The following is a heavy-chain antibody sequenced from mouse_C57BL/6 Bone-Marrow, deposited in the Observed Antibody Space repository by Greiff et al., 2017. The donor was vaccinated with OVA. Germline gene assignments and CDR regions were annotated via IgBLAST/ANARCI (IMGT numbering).Heavy chain of an antibody. V-gene: IGHV5-9*01. J-gene: IGHJ3*01. CDR2: ISGGGGNN. D-gene: IGHD2-14*01. CDR1: GFTFSSYT. Sequence: EVMLVESGGGLVKPGGSLKLSCAASGFTFSSYTMSWVRQTQEKRLEWVATISGGGGNNYYPERVKGRCNISRDNAKNNMLLQMSSLRSEDTALYYCARRGLVRAWFAYWGQGTLVTVSA. CDR3: ARRGLVRAWFAY.